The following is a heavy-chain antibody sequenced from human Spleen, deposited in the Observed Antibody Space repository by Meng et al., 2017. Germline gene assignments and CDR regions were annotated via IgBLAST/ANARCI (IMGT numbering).Heavy chain of an antibody. CDR3: AREEDISAAGKLFGDY. Sequence: ASVTVSCQPSGYTFTAYWLHWVRQAPGQGLEWMGRINPNSGATNYAQKFQGRVTMTGNTSISTAYMELSGLRSDDTAMDYCAREEDISAAGKLFGDYWGQGTLVTVSS. CDR1: GYTFTAYW. V-gene: IGHV1-2*06. CDR2: INPNSGAT. J-gene: IGHJ4*02. D-gene: IGHD6-13*01.